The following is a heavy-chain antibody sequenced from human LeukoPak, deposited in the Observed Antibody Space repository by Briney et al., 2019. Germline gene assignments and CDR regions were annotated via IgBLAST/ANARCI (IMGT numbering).Heavy chain of an antibody. Sequence: SETLSLTCTVSGGSISSGGYYWSWIRQHPGKGLEWSGYIYYSGSTYYNPSLKSRVTISVDTSKNQFSLKLSSVTAADTAVYYCARVGDYWFDPWGQGTLVTVSS. CDR3: ARVGDYWFDP. V-gene: IGHV4-31*03. J-gene: IGHJ5*02. CDR2: IYYSGST. D-gene: IGHD3-16*01. CDR1: GGSISSGGYY.